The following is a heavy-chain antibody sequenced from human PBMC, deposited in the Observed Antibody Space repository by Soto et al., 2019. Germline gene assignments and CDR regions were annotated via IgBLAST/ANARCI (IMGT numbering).Heavy chain of an antibody. D-gene: IGHD1-26*01. J-gene: IGHJ5*02. CDR3: AKNQGVELVPLATVDWFDP. V-gene: IGHV3-23*01. CDR2: ISGSGFKK. Sequence: LRLSCAASGFIFENFGMSWVRQAPGKGLEWISSISGSGFKKYYADSVRGRFTISRDNSKSTVYLELNNLSAEDTAVYHCAKNQGVELVPLATVDWFDPWGQGSVVTVSS. CDR1: GFIFENFG.